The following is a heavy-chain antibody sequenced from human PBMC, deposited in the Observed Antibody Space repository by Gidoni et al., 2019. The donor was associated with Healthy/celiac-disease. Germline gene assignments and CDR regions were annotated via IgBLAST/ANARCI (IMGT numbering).Heavy chain of an antibody. Sequence: QVQLVQSGAEVKKPGASVKFSCTASRYTFTGYYMHWVRQAPGQGLEWMGWINTNSGGTNYAQKFQGRVTMTRDTSISTAYMELSRLRSDDTAVYYCARAAYYDSSGLLFDYWGQGTLVTVSS. D-gene: IGHD3-22*01. CDR2: INTNSGGT. CDR1: RYTFTGYY. J-gene: IGHJ4*02. CDR3: ARAAYYDSSGLLFDY. V-gene: IGHV1-2*02.